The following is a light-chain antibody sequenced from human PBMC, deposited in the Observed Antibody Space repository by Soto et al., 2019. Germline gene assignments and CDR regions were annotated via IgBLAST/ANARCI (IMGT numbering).Light chain of an antibody. V-gene: IGLV2-14*01. CDR3: SSFTSSSTQV. CDR1: SSDVGGYNY. Sequence: QSALTQPASVSGSPGQSITISCTGTSSDVGGYNYVSWYQQHPGKAPKLMIYEVNNRPSGVSSRFSGSKSANTASLTISGLQADDEADYYCSSFTSSSTQVFGGGTKLTVL. J-gene: IGLJ3*02. CDR2: EVN.